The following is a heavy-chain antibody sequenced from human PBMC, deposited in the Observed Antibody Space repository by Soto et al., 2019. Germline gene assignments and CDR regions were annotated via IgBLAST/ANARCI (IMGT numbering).Heavy chain of an antibody. CDR3: ARETRQQGDTYFDFWSGYYMDV. Sequence: QVQLVQSGAEVKKPGSSVEVSCKASGGTFNRDAISWVRQAPGQGLEWMGRIIPMHAITNYAQKFQGRITITADKSTSTAYMELSSLRSEDTAVYYCARETRQQGDTYFDFWSGYYMDVWGKGTTVTVSS. CDR2: IIPMHAIT. CDR1: GGTFNRDA. V-gene: IGHV1-69*04. D-gene: IGHD3-3*01. J-gene: IGHJ6*03.